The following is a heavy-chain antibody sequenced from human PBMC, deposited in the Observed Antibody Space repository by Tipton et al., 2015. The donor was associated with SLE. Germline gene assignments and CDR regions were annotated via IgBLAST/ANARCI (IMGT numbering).Heavy chain of an antibody. D-gene: IGHD3-10*01. V-gene: IGHV3-30*12. J-gene: IGHJ3*02. Sequence: RSLRLSCAASGFTFSSYAMHWVRQAPGKGLEWVAFIRYDGLNKDYADSVKGRFSISRDNSKNTLYLQANSLRAEDTAVYYCARAMSRRFYYGSGSYYNAFDIWGQGTMVTVSS. CDR2: IRYDGLNK. CDR3: ARAMSRRFYYGSGSYYNAFDI. CDR1: GFTFSSYA.